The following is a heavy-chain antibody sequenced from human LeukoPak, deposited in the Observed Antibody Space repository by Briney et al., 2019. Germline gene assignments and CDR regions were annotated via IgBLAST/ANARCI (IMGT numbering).Heavy chain of an antibody. CDR2: IRHDGSNK. Sequence: GSLRLSCAPSSFTFSNYGMHWVRQAPGKGLEWVAFIRHDGSNKFYADSVKGRFTISRDNSNNTLFLEVSSLRTEDTAVYYCARAPMSTSSGTIGYYMDVWGKGTTVTVSS. CDR3: ARAPMSTSSGTIGYYMDV. CDR1: SFTFSNYG. J-gene: IGHJ6*03. V-gene: IGHV3-30*02. D-gene: IGHD3-10*01.